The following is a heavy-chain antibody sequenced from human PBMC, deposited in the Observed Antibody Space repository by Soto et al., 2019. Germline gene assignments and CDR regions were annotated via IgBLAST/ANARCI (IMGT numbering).Heavy chain of an antibody. CDR3: EWSLYYYDSSGYYYPTRYYFDY. CDR1: GFTFSNAW. D-gene: IGHD3-22*01. V-gene: IGHV3-15*01. J-gene: IGHJ4*02. CDR2: IKSKTDGGTT. Sequence: GGSLRLSCAASGFTFSNAWMSWVRQAPGKGLEWVGRIKSKTDGGTTDYAAPVKGRFTISRDDSKNTLYLQMNSLKTEDTVLYYCEWSLYYYDSSGYYYPTRYYFDYWGQGT.